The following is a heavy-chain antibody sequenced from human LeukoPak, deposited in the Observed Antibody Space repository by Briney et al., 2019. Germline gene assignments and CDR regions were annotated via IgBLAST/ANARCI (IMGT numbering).Heavy chain of an antibody. V-gene: IGHV3-7*01. CDR1: GFTFSSYW. CDR2: IKQDGSEK. J-gene: IGHJ4*02. Sequence: QSGGSLRLSCAASGFTFSSYWMSWVRQAPGKGLEWVANIKQDGSEKYYVDSVKGRFTISRDNSKNTLYLQMNSLRAEDTAVYYCARVSSGGSYVTPFDYWGQGTLVTVSS. D-gene: IGHD1-26*01. CDR3: ARVSSGGSYVTPFDY.